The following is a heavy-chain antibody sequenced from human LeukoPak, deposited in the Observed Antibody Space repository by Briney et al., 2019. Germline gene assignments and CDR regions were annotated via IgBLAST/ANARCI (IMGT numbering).Heavy chain of an antibody. J-gene: IGHJ5*02. Sequence: GGSLRLSCAASGFTFSSCTMNWVRQAPGKGLEWVSSISSSSSYIYYADSMKGRFTISRDNAKNSLYLQMNSLRAEDTAVYYCARDKDYDYIWGSYRPDDFDPWGQGTLVTVSS. CDR1: GFTFSSCT. V-gene: IGHV3-21*01. D-gene: IGHD3-16*02. CDR2: ISSSSSYI. CDR3: ARDKDYDYIWGSYRPDDFDP.